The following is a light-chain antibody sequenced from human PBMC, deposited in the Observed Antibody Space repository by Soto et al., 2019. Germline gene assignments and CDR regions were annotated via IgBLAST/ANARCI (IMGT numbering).Light chain of an antibody. V-gene: IGKV3-20*01. CDR2: SAS. Sequence: ESVLTQSPGTLSLSPGERAILSCRASQSLRSSSLAWYQKKPGQAPRLLIYSASSRATGIPERFSGSGSGTDFTLTISRLEPEDFAVYYCQQYDRSLLTFGGGTRVEIK. J-gene: IGKJ4*01. CDR3: QQYDRSLLT. CDR1: QSLRSSS.